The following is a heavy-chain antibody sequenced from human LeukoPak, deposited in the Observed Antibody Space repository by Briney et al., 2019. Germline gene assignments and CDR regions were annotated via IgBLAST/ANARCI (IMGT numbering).Heavy chain of an antibody. Sequence: HPGGSMIRSWAGSGFTLSRYAMNWLRQAPGKGLEWVSGISGSGGSTYYAESVKGRFTISRDNSKNTLYLQMNSLRAEDTAVYYCTKGTTVAHYYLHYRGQGTLVTVSS. V-gene: IGHV3-23*01. D-gene: IGHD4-23*01. J-gene: IGHJ4*02. CDR1: GFTLSRYA. CDR2: ISGSGGST. CDR3: TKGTTVAHYYLHY.